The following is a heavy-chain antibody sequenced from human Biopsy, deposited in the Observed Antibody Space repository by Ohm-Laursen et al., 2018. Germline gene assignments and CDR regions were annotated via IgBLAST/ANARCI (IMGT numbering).Heavy chain of an antibody. D-gene: IGHD4-17*01. CDR2: INPHSGGT. Sequence: EASVKVSCKASGYTFTGYYLHWVRQAPGQGLEWMGWINPHSGGTNYAQKFQDRVTMTTDTSTTTAYMDLRSLRSDDTAVYYCARDPHGEGRDYGSYFDYWGQGTLVTVSS. J-gene: IGHJ4*02. CDR3: ARDPHGEGRDYGSYFDY. CDR1: GYTFTGYY. V-gene: IGHV1-2*02.